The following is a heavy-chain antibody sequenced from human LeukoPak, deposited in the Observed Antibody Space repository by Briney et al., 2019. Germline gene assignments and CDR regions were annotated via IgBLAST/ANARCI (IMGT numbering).Heavy chain of an antibody. Sequence: PGGSLRLSCVGSGFTFNTYSMNWVRQAPGKGLECISYISVSGNSMQYADSVKGRFSISRDSAKNSLYLQMNNLRAEDTAVYYCARKNYDKMDVWGKGPTVTVS. J-gene: IGHJ6*03. CDR2: ISVSGNSM. V-gene: IGHV3-48*01. CDR1: GFTFNTYS. CDR3: ARKNYDKMDV.